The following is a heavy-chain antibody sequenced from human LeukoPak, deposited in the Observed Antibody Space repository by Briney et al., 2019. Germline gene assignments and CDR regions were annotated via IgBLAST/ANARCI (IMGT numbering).Heavy chain of an antibody. CDR2: ISGSATST. V-gene: IGHV3-23*01. CDR3: AKFVNYDSTGLKTAFDS. Sequence: GGSLRLSCAASGFTFSSYAMNWVRQAPGKGLEWVSGISGSATSTYYADSVKGRFAISRDNPKNTLYLQMNSPRAEDTAVYYCAKFVNYDSTGLKTAFDSWGQGTLVTVSS. CDR1: GFTFSSYA. D-gene: IGHD3-22*01. J-gene: IGHJ4*02.